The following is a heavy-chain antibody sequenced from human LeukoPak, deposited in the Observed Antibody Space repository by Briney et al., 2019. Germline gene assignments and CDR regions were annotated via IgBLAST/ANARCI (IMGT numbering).Heavy chain of an antibody. V-gene: IGHV3-49*04. D-gene: IGHD5-18*01. Sequence: GGSLRLSCTASGFSFGDYAMSWVRQAPGKGLEWVGFIRSKAYGGTTENAASVKGRFTISRDDSKSIAYLQMNSLKIEDTAVYYCTRVSPGYGYSYGYSPYYWGQGTLVTVSS. CDR3: TRVSPGYGYSYGYSPYY. CDR1: GFSFGDYA. J-gene: IGHJ4*02. CDR2: IRSKAYGGTT.